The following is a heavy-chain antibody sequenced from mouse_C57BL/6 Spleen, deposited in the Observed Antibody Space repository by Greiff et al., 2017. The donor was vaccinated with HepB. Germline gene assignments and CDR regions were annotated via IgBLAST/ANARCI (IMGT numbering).Heavy chain of an antibody. Sequence: EVQGVESGGGLVKPGGSLKLSCAASGFTFSDYGMHWVRQAPEKGLEWVAYISSGSSTIYYADPVKGRFTISRDNAKNTLFLQMTSLRSEDTAMYYCARNYYGSSRYFDVWGTGTTVTVSS. CDR3: ARNYYGSSRYFDV. J-gene: IGHJ1*03. CDR2: ISSGSSTI. CDR1: GFTFSDYG. V-gene: IGHV5-17*01. D-gene: IGHD1-1*01.